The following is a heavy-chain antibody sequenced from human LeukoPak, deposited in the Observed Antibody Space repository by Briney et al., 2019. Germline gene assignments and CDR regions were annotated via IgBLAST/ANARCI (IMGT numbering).Heavy chain of an antibody. V-gene: IGHV4-30-2*01. Sequence: SETLSLTCAVSGSSISSGGYSWSWIRQPPGKGLEWIGYIYHSGSTNYNPSLKSRVTISVDTSKNQFSLKLSSVTAADTAVYYCARGPFGYCSGGSCPRQYNWFDPWGQGTLVTVSS. D-gene: IGHD2-15*01. CDR1: GSSISSGGYS. CDR3: ARGPFGYCSGGSCPRQYNWFDP. J-gene: IGHJ5*02. CDR2: IYHSGST.